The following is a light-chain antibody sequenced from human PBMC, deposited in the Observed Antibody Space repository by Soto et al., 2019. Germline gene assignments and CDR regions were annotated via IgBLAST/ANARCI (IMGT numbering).Light chain of an antibody. CDR2: GAS. V-gene: IGKV3-20*01. CDR3: QQYGTSPWT. Sequence: EIQLTQSPRSLSSSPGERVTLSCRASQSVSSSYLAWYQQKPGQAPRLLIYGASSRETGIPERFSGSGSGTDFTLTISRLEPGDFAIYYCQQYGTSPWTFGQGTKVDI. CDR1: QSVSSSY. J-gene: IGKJ1*01.